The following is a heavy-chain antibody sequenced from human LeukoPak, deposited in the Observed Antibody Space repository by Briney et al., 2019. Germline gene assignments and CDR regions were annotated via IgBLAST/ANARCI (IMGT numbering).Heavy chain of an antibody. CDR1: GFTFSSYW. CDR3: AKGDAITVIGGAFDI. CDR2: IKQDGSEK. V-gene: IGHV3-7*01. Sequence: GGSLRLSCAASGFTFSSYWMSWVRQAPGKGLEWVANIKQDGSEKYYVDSVKGRFTISRDNAKNSLYLQMNSLRAEDTAVYYCAKGDAITVIGGAFDIWGQGTMVTVSS. J-gene: IGHJ3*02. D-gene: IGHD3-22*01.